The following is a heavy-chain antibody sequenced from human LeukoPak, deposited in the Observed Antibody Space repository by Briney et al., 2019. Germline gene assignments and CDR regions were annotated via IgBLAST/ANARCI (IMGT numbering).Heavy chain of an antibody. CDR2: IYYSGST. D-gene: IGHD5-24*01. Sequence: PSETLSLTCTVSGGSISSYYWSWIRQPPGKGLEWIGYIYYSGSTNYNPSLKSRVTISVDTSKNQFSLKLSSVTAADTAVYYCASGFARWQPDAFDIWGQGTMVTVSS. V-gene: IGHV4-59*01. CDR3: ASGFARWQPDAFDI. CDR1: GGSISSYY. J-gene: IGHJ3*02.